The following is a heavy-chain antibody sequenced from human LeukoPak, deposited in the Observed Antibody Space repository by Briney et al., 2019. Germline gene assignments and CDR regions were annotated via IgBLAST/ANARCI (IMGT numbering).Heavy chain of an antibody. CDR1: GGSISSYY. V-gene: IGHV4-59*01. CDR3: AGFNLYRFDY. J-gene: IGHJ4*02. CDR2: IYYSGST. Sequence: PSETLSLTCTVSGGSISSYYWSWIRQPPGKGLEWIGYIYYSGSTNYNPSLKSRVTISVDTSKNQFSLKLSSVTAADTAVYYCAGFNLYRFDYWGQGTLVTVSS. D-gene: IGHD3-16*01.